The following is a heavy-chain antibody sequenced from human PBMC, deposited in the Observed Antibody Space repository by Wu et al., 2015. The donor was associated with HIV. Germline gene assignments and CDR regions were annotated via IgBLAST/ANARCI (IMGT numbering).Heavy chain of an antibody. CDR2: INPKNGAT. V-gene: IGHV1-2*02. J-gene: IGHJ4*02. CDR3: ARVHVDIVATIPGYYFDY. CDR1: GYTFTGYH. Sequence: VRLVQSGAVIKTPGSSVKISCRASGYTFTGYHMHWVRQAPGQGLEWMGWINPKNGATNYAQKFQDRVTMTRDTSINTIYMELSRLRSDDTAVYYCARVHVDIVATIPGYYFDYWGQGTLVTVSS. D-gene: IGHD5-12*01.